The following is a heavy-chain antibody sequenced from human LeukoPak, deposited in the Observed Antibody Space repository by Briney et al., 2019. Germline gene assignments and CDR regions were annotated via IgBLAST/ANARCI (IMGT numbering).Heavy chain of an antibody. V-gene: IGHV3-7*04. J-gene: IGHJ4*02. CDR1: GFNFRNFW. CDR2: IHPEGNEK. Sequence: PGGSLRLSCAASGFNFRNFWMSWVRQAPGRGLEWVANIHPEGNEKYHVESVKGRFTISRDNAKSSLFLQMNGLRAEDTAVYYCARGDAFSGDHWGQGTLVTVSS. CDR3: ARGDAFSGDH.